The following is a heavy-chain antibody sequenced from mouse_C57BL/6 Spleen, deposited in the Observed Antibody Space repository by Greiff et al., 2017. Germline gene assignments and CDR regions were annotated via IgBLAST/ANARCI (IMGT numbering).Heavy chain of an antibody. CDR2: ISSGGDYI. J-gene: IGHJ4*01. Sequence: EVMLVESGEGLVKPGGSLKLSCAASGFTFSSYAMSWVRQTPEKRLEWVAYISSGGDYIYYADTVKGRFTISRDNARNTLYLQMSSLKSEDTAMYYCTRGIYYGGYYAMDYWGQGTSVTVSS. V-gene: IGHV5-9-1*02. CDR1: GFTFSSYA. D-gene: IGHD1-1*02. CDR3: TRGIYYGGYYAMDY.